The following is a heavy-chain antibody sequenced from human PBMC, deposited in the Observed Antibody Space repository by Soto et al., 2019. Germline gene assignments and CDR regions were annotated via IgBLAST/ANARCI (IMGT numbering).Heavy chain of an antibody. Sequence: GGSLRLSCAASGFTFDDYAMHWVRQAPGKGLEWVSGISWDSGSIGYADSVKGRFTISRDNAKNTLYLQMNSLRAEDTAVYYCARVLWADSSGWGRVFDYWGQGTLVTVSS. CDR3: ARVLWADSSGWGRVFDY. CDR1: GFTFDDYA. J-gene: IGHJ4*02. CDR2: ISWDSGSI. D-gene: IGHD6-19*01. V-gene: IGHV3-9*01.